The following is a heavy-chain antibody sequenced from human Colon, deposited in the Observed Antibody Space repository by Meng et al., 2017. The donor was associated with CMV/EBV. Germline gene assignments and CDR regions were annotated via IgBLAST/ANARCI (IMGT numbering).Heavy chain of an antibody. V-gene: IGHV3-7*04. D-gene: IGHD3-9*01. Sequence: EVHLMESGGGLVQPGGSLRLSCAASGFTFSNYWMTWVRRSPGKGLEWVANIGKEGRDIYYVDSVKGRFTISRDNAKNSLYLQMNSLRVDDTAVYYCARDPDWHQFDYWGQGTLVTVSS. CDR1: GFTFSNYW. J-gene: IGHJ4*02. CDR3: ARDPDWHQFDY. CDR2: IGKEGRDI.